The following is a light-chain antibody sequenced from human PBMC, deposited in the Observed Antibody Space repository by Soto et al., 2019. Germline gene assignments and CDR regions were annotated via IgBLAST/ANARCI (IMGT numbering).Light chain of an antibody. Sequence: DIRMTQSPSTLSASVGDRVTITCRASQSISSWVAWYQQKPGKAPNLLIYDVSSLETGVPARFSGSGSGTEFTLTISSLQPDDFATYFCQQYDSHSMTFGQGTKVEIK. J-gene: IGKJ1*01. CDR3: QQYDSHSMT. CDR1: QSISSW. CDR2: DVS. V-gene: IGKV1-5*01.